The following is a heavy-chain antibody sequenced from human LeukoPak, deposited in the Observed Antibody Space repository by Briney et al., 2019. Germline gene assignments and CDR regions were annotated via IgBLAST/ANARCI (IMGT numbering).Heavy chain of an antibody. J-gene: IGHJ6*03. V-gene: IGHV4-39*07. D-gene: IGHD3-10*01. CDR3: ARAGRGSSYYYYYMDV. CDR2: VYYSGST. CDR1: GGSISSSSYY. Sequence: SETLSLTCTVSGGSISSSSYYWGWIRQPPGKGLEWIGSVYYSGSTYYNPSLKSRVTILVDTSKNQFSLKLSSVTAADTAVYYCARAGRGSSYYYYYMDVWGKGTTVTVSS.